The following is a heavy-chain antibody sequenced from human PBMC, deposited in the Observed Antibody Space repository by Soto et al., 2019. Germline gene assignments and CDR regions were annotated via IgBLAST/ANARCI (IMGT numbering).Heavy chain of an antibody. J-gene: IGHJ4*02. CDR3: ARTTAGGRSPL. CDR2: ISAYNGNT. Sequence: QVQLVQSGAEMKKPGASVKVSCKASGYTFPSYGISWVRQAPGQGLEWMGWISAYNGNTHFAQKFQGRVTMTTDTSPATGYMEPRSPRSGDTAVYYRARTTAGGRSPLWGQGTLVTVSS. CDR1: GYTFPSYG. V-gene: IGHV1-18*01. D-gene: IGHD3-16*01.